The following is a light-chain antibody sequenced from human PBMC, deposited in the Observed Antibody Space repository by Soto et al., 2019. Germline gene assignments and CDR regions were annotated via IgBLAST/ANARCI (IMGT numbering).Light chain of an antibody. CDR1: QSVGKNF. CDR3: HQHAASPRT. J-gene: IGKJ1*01. CDR2: AAS. Sequence: EIVLTQSPGTLSLSPGERATLSCRASQSVGKNFLAWYQQKPGQAPRFLIYAASSRATGTPDRFSGSGSGTDFTLTISRLEPEDFAMYYCHQHAASPRTFGQGTKVEL. V-gene: IGKV3-20*01.